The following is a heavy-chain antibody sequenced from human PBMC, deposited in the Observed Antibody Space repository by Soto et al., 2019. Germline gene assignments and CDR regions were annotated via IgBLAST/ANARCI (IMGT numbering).Heavy chain of an antibody. CDR2: ISSSSSYI. D-gene: IGHD3-22*01. Sequence: GGSLRLSCAASGFTFSSYSMNWVRQAPGKGLEWVSSISSSSSYIYYADSVKGRFTISRDNAKNSLYLQMNSLRAEDTAVYYCARDSDDSSGYYPDYWGQGTLVTVSS. CDR1: GFTFSSYS. CDR3: ARDSDDSSGYYPDY. J-gene: IGHJ4*02. V-gene: IGHV3-21*01.